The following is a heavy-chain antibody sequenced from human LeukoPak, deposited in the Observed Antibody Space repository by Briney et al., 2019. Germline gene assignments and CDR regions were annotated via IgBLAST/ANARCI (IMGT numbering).Heavy chain of an antibody. J-gene: IGHJ4*02. CDR3: SKHYGSGSYYGYYFDY. Sequence: SGSGGSTYYADSVKGRFTISRDNSKNTLYLQMDRLRAEDTAVYYCSKHYGSGSYYGYYFDYWGQGTLVTVSS. D-gene: IGHD3-10*01. CDR2: SGSGGST. V-gene: IGHV3-23*01.